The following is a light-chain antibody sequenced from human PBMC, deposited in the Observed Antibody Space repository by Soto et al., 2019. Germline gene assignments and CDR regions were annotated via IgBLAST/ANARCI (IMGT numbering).Light chain of an antibody. Sequence: DIPMTQSPSTLSASVGDRVTITCRASQSISSWLAWYQQKPGKAPKVLIYDASSLESGVPSRFSGSGSGTEFTLTISSLQPDDFATYYCQQYSTYSYTFGQGTKVDIK. CDR3: QQYSTYSYT. CDR2: DAS. J-gene: IGKJ2*01. V-gene: IGKV1-5*01. CDR1: QSISSW.